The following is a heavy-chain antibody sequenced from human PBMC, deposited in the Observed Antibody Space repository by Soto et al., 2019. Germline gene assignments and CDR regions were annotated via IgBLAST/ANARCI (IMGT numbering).Heavy chain of an antibody. J-gene: IGHJ4*02. CDR1: GYSFTSYW. Sequence: PGESLKISCKGSGYSFTSYWIGWVRQMPGKGLEWMGIIYPGDSDTRYSPSFQGQVTISADKSISTAYLQWSSLEASDTAMYYCARSDWTGYDSSGYMGYWGQGTLVTVSS. D-gene: IGHD3-22*01. V-gene: IGHV5-51*01. CDR2: IYPGDSDT. CDR3: ARSDWTGYDSSGYMGY.